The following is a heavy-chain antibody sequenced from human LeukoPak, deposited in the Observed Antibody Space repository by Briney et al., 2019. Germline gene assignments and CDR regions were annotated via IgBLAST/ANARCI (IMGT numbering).Heavy chain of an antibody. D-gene: IGHD3-16*01. CDR3: ARDRVWAAPHY. CDR1: GFTFSDYY. CDR2: ISSGGNTI. Sequence: GGSLRLSCAASGFTFSDYYMSWIRQAPGKGLEWVSYISSGGNTIYYTDSVEGRFTISRDNAKNSLYPQMNGLRAEDTAVYYWARDRVWAAPHYGAQGPLVPVPS. V-gene: IGHV3-11*01. J-gene: IGHJ4*02.